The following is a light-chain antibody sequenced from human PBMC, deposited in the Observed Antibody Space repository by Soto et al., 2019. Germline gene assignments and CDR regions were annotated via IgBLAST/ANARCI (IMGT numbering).Light chain of an antibody. V-gene: IGKV3-15*01. CDR3: QQYNKWPLT. CDR1: QSVSTN. Sequence: EIVMTQSPATLSVSPVERATLSCRASQSVSTNLAWYQQKPGQAPRLLISGASTRATGIPARFSGSGSGTEFTLTISSLQSEDFAVYYCQQYNKWPLTFGGGTKVEI. CDR2: GAS. J-gene: IGKJ4*01.